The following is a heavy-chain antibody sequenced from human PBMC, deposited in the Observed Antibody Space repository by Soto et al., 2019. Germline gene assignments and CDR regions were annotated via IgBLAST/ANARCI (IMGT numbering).Heavy chain of an antibody. J-gene: IGHJ1*01. D-gene: IGHD6-19*01. CDR1: GFTFSSYA. CDR2: ISGSGDST. V-gene: IGHV3-23*01. Sequence: GGSLRLSCAASGFTFSSYAMSWVRQAPGKGLEWVSGISGSGDSTYYADSVKGRFTISRDNSKNTLYLQMNSLRAEDTAVHYCAKGVPGIAVAGTGYFQHWGQGTLVTVSS. CDR3: AKGVPGIAVAGTGYFQH.